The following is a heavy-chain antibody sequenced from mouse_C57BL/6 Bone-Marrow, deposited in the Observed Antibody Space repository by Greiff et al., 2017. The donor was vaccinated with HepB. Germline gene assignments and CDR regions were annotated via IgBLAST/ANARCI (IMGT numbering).Heavy chain of an antibody. CDR3: ARMSGKDYWYFDV. Sequence: EVMLVESGGGLVKPGGSLKLSCAASGFTFSSYAMSWVRQTPEKRLEWVATISDGGSYTYYPDNVKGRFTISRDNAKNNLYLQMSHLKSEDTAMYYCARMSGKDYWYFDVWGTGTTVTVSS. D-gene: IGHD1-3*01. V-gene: IGHV5-4*03. CDR2: ISDGGSYT. CDR1: GFTFSSYA. J-gene: IGHJ1*03.